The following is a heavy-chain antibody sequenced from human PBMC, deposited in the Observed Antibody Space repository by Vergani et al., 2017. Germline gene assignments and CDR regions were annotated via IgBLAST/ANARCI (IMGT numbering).Heavy chain of an antibody. D-gene: IGHD6-13*01. V-gene: IGHV4-31*03. Sequence: QVQLQESGPGLVKPSQTLSLTCTVSGGSISSGGYYWSWIRQHPGKGLEWIGYIYYSGSTYYNPSLKSRVTISVDTSKNQLSLKMNSVTAADTAVYYCARPLDGGVSSPLHWGQGTLVTVSA. CDR2: IYYSGST. J-gene: IGHJ4*02. CDR3: ARPLDGGVSSPLH. CDR1: GGSISSGGYY.